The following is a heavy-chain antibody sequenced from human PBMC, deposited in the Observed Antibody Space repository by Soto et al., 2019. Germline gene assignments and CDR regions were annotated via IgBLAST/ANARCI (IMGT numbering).Heavy chain of an antibody. Sequence: QVQLVQSGAEVKKPGSSVKVSCKASGGTFSSYTISWVRQAPGQGLEWMGRIIPILGIANYAQKFQGRVTITADKSTSTAYMELSSLRSEDTAVYYCARDLVPTYFDYWGQGTLVTVSS. D-gene: IGHD3-10*01. CDR3: ARDLVPTYFDY. J-gene: IGHJ4*02. CDR2: IIPILGIA. V-gene: IGHV1-69*08. CDR1: GGTFSSYT.